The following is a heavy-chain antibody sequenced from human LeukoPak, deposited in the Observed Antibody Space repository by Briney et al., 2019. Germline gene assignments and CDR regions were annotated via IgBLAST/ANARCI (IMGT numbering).Heavy chain of an antibody. D-gene: IGHD3-10*01. CDR2: INPNSGGT. CDR3: ARAKGPYYYGSGSYSMDY. CDR1: GYTFTGYY. J-gene: IGHJ4*02. V-gene: IGHV1-2*02. Sequence: ASVKVSCKASGYTFTGYYMHWVRQAPGQGLEWMGWINPNSGGTNYAQKFQGRVTMTRDTSISTAYMELSRLRSDDTAVYYCARAKGPYYYGSGSYSMDYWGQGTLVTVSS.